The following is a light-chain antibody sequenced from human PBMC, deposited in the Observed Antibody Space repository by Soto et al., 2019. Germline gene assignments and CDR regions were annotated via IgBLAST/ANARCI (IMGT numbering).Light chain of an antibody. CDR3: QQYNSYPRT. Sequence: DLPMTQSPSTLSASVGDRVTITCRASQSISSWLAWYQQKPGKAPKLLMYKASSLESGVPSRFSGSGSGTEFTLTISSLQPDDFATYCCQQYNSYPRTFGQGTKVEIK. CDR2: KAS. V-gene: IGKV1-5*03. CDR1: QSISSW. J-gene: IGKJ1*01.